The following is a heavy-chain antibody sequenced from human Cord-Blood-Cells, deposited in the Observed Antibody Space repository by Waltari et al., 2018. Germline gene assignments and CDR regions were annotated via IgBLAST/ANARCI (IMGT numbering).Heavy chain of an antibody. CDR1: GYTFTSYG. Sequence: QVQLVQSGAEVKKPGASVKVSGTASGYTFTSYGIRWVRQAPGQGLEWMGWISAYNGNTNYAQKLQGRVTMTTDTSTSTAYMELRSLRSDDTAVYYCARVPLGAKDWYFDLWGRGTLVTVSS. V-gene: IGHV1-18*01. D-gene: IGHD7-27*01. J-gene: IGHJ2*01. CDR3: ARVPLGAKDWYFDL. CDR2: ISAYNGNT.